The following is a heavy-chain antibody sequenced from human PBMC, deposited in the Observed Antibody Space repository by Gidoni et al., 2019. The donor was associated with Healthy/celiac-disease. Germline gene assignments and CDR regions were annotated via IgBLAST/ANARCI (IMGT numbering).Heavy chain of an antibody. CDR2: INPSGGST. D-gene: IGHD6-13*01. J-gene: IGHJ4*02. CDR1: GYTFPSYY. CDR3: ARERGIAARTYYFDY. Sequence: QVQLVQSGAEVKKPGASVQVSCKASGYTFPSYYMHWVRQAPGQGLEWMRIINPSGGSTSYAQKFQGRATMTRDTSTSTVYMELSSLRSEDTAVYYCARERGIAARTYYFDYWGQGTLVTVSS. V-gene: IGHV1-46*03.